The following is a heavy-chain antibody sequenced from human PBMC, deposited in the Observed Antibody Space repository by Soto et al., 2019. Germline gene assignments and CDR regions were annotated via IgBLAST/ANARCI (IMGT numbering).Heavy chain of an antibody. J-gene: IGHJ6*03. V-gene: IGHV3-7*01. Sequence: GGSLRLSCAASGFTFSTYWMSWVRQAPGKGLEWVANIKQDGSEKYYVDSVKGRFTISKDNAKNSLYLQMNSLRAEDTAVYYCATFYYYYMDVWGKGTTVTVSS. CDR2: IKQDGSEK. CDR1: GFTFSTYW. CDR3: ATFYYYYMDV.